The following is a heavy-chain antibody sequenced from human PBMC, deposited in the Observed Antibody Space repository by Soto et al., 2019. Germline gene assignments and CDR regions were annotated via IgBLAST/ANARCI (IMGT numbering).Heavy chain of an antibody. CDR1: GFTFSSYA. CDR2: ISGSGGST. J-gene: IGHJ6*02. V-gene: IGHV3-23*01. Sequence: EVQLLESGGGLVQPGGSLRLSCAASGFTFSSYAMSWVRQAPGKGLEWVSAISGSGGSTYYADSVKGRFTISRDNSQNTLYLQMNSLRAEDTAVYYCAKDQNVLRYFDWLSTSYYYYYYGMDVWGQGTTVTVS. D-gene: IGHD3-9*01. CDR3: AKDQNVLRYFDWLSTSYYYYYYGMDV.